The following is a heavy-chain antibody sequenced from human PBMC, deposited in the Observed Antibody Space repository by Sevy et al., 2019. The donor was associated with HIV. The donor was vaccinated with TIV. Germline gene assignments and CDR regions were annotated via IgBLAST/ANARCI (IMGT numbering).Heavy chain of an antibody. CDR2: INAGNGNT. CDR3: ARVKYYYGSGSYSSYYGMDV. V-gene: IGHV1-3*01. CDR1: GYTFTSYA. D-gene: IGHD3-10*01. Sequence: ASVKVSCKASGYTFTSYAMHWVRQAPGQRLEWMGWINAGNGNTKYSQKFQGRVTITRDTSASTAYMELSSLRSEDTAVYYCARVKYYYGSGSYSSYYGMDVWGQGTTVTVSS. J-gene: IGHJ6*02.